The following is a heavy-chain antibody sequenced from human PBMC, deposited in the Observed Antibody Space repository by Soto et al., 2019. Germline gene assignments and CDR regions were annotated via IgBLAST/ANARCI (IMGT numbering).Heavy chain of an antibody. V-gene: IGHV4-59*08. Sequence: PSETLSLTCTVSGGSISSYYWSWIRQPPGKGLEWIGYIYYSGSTNYNPSLKSRVTISVDTSKNQFSLKLSSVTAADTAVYYCARVGGFGATTIDYWGQGTLVTFSS. CDR1: GGSISSYY. J-gene: IGHJ4*02. CDR3: ARVGGFGATTIDY. D-gene: IGHD3-10*01. CDR2: IYYSGST.